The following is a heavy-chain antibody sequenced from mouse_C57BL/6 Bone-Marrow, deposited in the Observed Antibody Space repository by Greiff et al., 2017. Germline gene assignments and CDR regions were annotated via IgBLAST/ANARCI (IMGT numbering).Heavy chain of an antibody. D-gene: IGHD1-1*01. J-gene: IGHJ2*01. CDR3: ARHRGSSFDY. CDR2: ISSGGSYT. Sequence: EAQLQQSGGDLVKPGGSLKLSCAASGFTFSSYGMSWVRQTPDKRLEWVATISSGGSYTYYPDSVKGRFTISRDNAKNTLYLQMSSLKSEDTAMYYCARHRGSSFDYWGQGTTLTVSS. CDR1: GFTFSSYG. V-gene: IGHV5-6*01.